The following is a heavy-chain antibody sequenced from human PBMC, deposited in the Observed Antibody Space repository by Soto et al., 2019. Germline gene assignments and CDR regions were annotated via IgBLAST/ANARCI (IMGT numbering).Heavy chain of an antibody. CDR1: GYTFTSYG. CDR3: AKVRRRDRYNQVLEY. Sequence: ASVKVSCKASGYTFTSYGISWVRQAPGQGLEWMGWISAYNGNTNYAQKRQGRVTMTTDTSTSTAYMELRGVRSDDTAVYYCAKVRRRDRYNQVLEYWSPGTLVTASS. J-gene: IGHJ4*01. V-gene: IGHV1-18*01. D-gene: IGHD1-1*01. CDR2: ISAYNGNT.